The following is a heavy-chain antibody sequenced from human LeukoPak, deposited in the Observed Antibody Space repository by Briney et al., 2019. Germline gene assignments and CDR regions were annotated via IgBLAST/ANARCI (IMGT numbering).Heavy chain of an antibody. Sequence: SETLSLTCTVSGGPFSSFYWSWIRQPLGKGLEWVGHIYYRRSTTYNPSLESRLTISVDTSKNQFSLKLISVTAADTAIYYCARGDWNAFDIWGQGTMATVSS. CDR1: GGPFSSFY. CDR3: ARGDWNAFDI. CDR2: IYYRRST. V-gene: IGHV4-59*01. J-gene: IGHJ3*02. D-gene: IGHD2-21*01.